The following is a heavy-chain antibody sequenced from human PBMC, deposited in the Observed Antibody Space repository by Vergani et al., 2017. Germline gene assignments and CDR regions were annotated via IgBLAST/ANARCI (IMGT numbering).Heavy chain of an antibody. V-gene: IGHV1-69*01. D-gene: IGHD2-2*01. CDR2: IIPIMRTA. J-gene: IGHJ4*02. CDR1: GGTFSSYT. Sequence: QVQLVQSGAEVKKPGSSVKVSCKASGGTFSSYTISWVRQAPGQGLEWMGGIIPIMRTAKYAQKFQGRVTISADESTSTAYMELNSLRSEDTAVYYCARLRPADYWGQGSLVTVSS. CDR3: ARLRPADY.